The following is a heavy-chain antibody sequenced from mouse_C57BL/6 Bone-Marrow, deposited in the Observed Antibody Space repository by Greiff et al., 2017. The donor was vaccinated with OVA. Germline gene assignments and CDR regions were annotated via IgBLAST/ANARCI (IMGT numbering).Heavy chain of an antibody. Sequence: QVQLQQPGAELVRPGTSVKLSCKASGYTFTSYWMHWVKQRPGQGLEWIGVIDPSDSYTNYNQKFKGKATLTVDTSSSTAYMQLSSLTSEDSAVYYCARHDYWGQGTTLTVSS. CDR1: GYTFTSYW. CDR3: ARHDY. CDR2: IDPSDSYT. V-gene: IGHV1-59*01. J-gene: IGHJ2*01.